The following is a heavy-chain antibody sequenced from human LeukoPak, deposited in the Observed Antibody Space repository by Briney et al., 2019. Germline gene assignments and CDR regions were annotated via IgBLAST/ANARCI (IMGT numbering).Heavy chain of an antibody. J-gene: IGHJ4*02. V-gene: IGHV4-59*12. CDR1: GGSISSFY. D-gene: IGHD1-26*01. CDR3: ASTTGVGALDY. Sequence: SGTPSLTCTGPGGSISSFYWSWIRQPPGEGLEWIGYIYYSGSTNYNPSLKSRVTMSVDTSKNQFSLKLSSVTAADTAVYYCASTTGVGALDYWGQGTLVTVSS. CDR2: IYYSGST.